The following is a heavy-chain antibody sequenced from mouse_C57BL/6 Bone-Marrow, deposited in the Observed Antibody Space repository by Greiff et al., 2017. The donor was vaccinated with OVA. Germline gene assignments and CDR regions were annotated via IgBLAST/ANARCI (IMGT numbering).Heavy chain of an antibody. D-gene: IGHD4-1*01. V-gene: IGHV1-50*01. Sequence: QVQLQQPGAELVKPGASVKLSCKASGYTFTSYWMQWVKQRPGQGLEWIGEIDPSDGYTNYNQKFKGKATLTVDTSSSTAYLQLSSLTSEDSAVYCCGTGYFDYWGQGTTLTVSS. CDR2: IDPSDGYT. J-gene: IGHJ2*01. CDR1: GYTFTSYW. CDR3: GTGYFDY.